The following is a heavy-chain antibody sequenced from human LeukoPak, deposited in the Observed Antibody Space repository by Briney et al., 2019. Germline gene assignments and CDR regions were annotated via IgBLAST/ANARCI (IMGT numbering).Heavy chain of an antibody. CDR3: AKGSGWFPFDY. CDR2: INTNTGNP. Sequence: ASVKVSCKASGYTFTSYYMHWVRQAPGQGLEWMGWINTNTGNPTYAQGFTGRFVFSLDTSVSTAYLQISSLKAEDTAVYYCAKGSGWFPFDYWGQGTLVTVSS. CDR1: GYTFTSYY. V-gene: IGHV7-4-1*02. D-gene: IGHD6-19*01. J-gene: IGHJ4*02.